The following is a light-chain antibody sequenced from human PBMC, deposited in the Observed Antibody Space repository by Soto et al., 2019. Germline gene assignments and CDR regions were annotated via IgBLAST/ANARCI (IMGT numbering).Light chain of an antibody. Sequence: QSALTQPASVSGSPGQSITISCTATSSDVGGYNYVSWYQQHTGKAPKPMIYEVSNRPSGVSNRFSGSKSGNTASLTISGLQAEDEADYYCSSYTSSSTPRYVFGTGTKVTVL. CDR2: EVS. V-gene: IGLV2-14*01. CDR1: SSDVGGYNY. J-gene: IGLJ1*01. CDR3: SSYTSSSTPRYV.